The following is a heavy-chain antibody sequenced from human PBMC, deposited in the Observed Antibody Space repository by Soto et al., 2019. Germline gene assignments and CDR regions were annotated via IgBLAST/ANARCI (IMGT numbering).Heavy chain of an antibody. CDR3: ARHGTPTSSFDP. Sequence: PGGSLRLSCAASGFTFSSYSMNWVRQAPGKGLEWVSSISSGSSYIYYADSVKGRFTISRDNAKNSLYLQMNSLRAEDTAVYYCARHGTPTSSFDPWGQGTLVTVSS. J-gene: IGHJ5*02. CDR1: GFTFSSYS. D-gene: IGHD1-26*01. CDR2: ISSGSSYI. V-gene: IGHV3-21*06.